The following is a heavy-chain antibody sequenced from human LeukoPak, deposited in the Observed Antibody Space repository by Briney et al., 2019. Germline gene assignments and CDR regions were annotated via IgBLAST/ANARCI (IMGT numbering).Heavy chain of an antibody. J-gene: IGHJ3*01. D-gene: IGHD3-3*02. V-gene: IGHV1-69*01. CDR2: IIPKYSAS. CDR1: GGSFSDYP. CDR3: VRPDRIFGVPAAFDA. Sequence: GSSVKVSCKASGGSFSDYPINWVRRAPGQGLEWLGGIIPKYSASNYAQAFQGRVTITADESTNTVYMEMSGLRPDDTAVYYCVRPDRIFGVPAAFDAWGQGTLVAVSS.